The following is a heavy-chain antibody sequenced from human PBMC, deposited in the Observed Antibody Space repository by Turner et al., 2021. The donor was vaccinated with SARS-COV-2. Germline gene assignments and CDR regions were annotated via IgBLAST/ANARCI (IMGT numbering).Heavy chain of an antibody. CDR1: GGSISSSSYY. J-gene: IGHJ5*02. Sequence: QLQLQESGPGLVKPSETLSLTCTVSGGSISSSSYYWGWIRQPPGKGLEWIGSIYYSGSTYYNPSLKSRVTISVDTSKNQFSLKLSSVTAADTAVYYCARSPFRLYGLMVYAIDWFDPWGQGTLVTVSS. D-gene: IGHD2-8*01. CDR2: IYYSGST. V-gene: IGHV4-39*01. CDR3: ARSPFRLYGLMVYAIDWFDP.